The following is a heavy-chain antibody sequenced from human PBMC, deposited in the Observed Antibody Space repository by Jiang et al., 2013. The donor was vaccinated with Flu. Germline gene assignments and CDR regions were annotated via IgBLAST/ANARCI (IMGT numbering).Heavy chain of an antibody. Sequence: KPTQTLTLTCTFSGFSLSTSGMCVSWIRQPPGKALEWLARIDWDDDKYYSTSLKTRLTISKDTSKNQVVLTMTNMDPVDTATYYCARIRKGSGWYNDAFDIWGQGTMVTVSS. CDR2: IDWDDDK. CDR3: ARIRKGSGWYNDAFDI. V-gene: IGHV2-70*11. D-gene: IGHD6-19*01. CDR1: GFSLSTSGMC. J-gene: IGHJ3*02.